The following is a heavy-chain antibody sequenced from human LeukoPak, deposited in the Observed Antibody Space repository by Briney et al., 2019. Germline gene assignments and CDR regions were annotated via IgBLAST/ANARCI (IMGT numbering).Heavy chain of an antibody. D-gene: IGHD2-2*01. CDR2: IYYSGST. J-gene: IGHJ4*02. Sequence: SETLSLTCTVSGGSISSSSYYWGWIRQPPGKGLEWIGSIYYSGSTYYNPSLKSRVTISVDTSKKPFSLKLSSVTAAETAVYYCARQGLLRSIVVVPAAPDYWGQGTLVTVSS. V-gene: IGHV4-39*01. CDR3: ARQGLLRSIVVVPAAPDY. CDR1: GGSISSSSYY.